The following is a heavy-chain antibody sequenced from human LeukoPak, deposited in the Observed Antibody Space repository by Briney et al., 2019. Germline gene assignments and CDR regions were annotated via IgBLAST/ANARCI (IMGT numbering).Heavy chain of an antibody. J-gene: IGHJ6*04. Sequence: SETLSLTCTVHGGSFSGYFWSWIRQAPGKGLEWIGEISHVGTTNFNPSLQSRVTLSVDTSKRQFSLNLTSVTAADTAVYYCAGGRSGYCPTTTCSFWGEGTSVTVSS. CDR1: GGSFSGYF. CDR3: AGGRSGYCPTTTCSF. D-gene: IGHD2-2*01. CDR2: ISHVGTT. V-gene: IGHV4-34*01.